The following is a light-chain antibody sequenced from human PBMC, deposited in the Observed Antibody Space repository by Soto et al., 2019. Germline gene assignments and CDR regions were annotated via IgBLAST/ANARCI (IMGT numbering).Light chain of an antibody. CDR3: QTWGTGIVV. J-gene: IGLJ2*01. V-gene: IGLV4-69*01. CDR2: LNSDGSH. Sequence: QPVLTQSPSASASLGASVKLTCTLSSGHSSYAIAWHQQQPEKGPRYLMKLNSDGSHSKGDGIPDRFSGSSSGAERYLTISSLQSEDEADYYCQTWGTGIVVFGGGTKLTFL. CDR1: SGHSSYA.